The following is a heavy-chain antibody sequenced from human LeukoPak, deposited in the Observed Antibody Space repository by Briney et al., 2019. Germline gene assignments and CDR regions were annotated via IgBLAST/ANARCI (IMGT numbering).Heavy chain of an antibody. Sequence: GGSPRLSCAASGLSFSSYWMNWVRQAPGKGLEWVANIKQDGIERFYVDSVKGRFTISRDNAKTSLYLQMNSLTAEDSAVYYCARGGVGYSYAYNPIDYWGQGTLVTVSS. CDR3: ARGGVGYSYAYNPIDY. CDR1: GLSFSSYW. V-gene: IGHV3-7*05. J-gene: IGHJ4*02. CDR2: IKQDGIER. D-gene: IGHD5-18*01.